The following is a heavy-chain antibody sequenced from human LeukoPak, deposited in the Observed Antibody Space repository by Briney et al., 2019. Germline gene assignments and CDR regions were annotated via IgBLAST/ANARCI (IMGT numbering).Heavy chain of an antibody. J-gene: IGHJ6*03. CDR3: AKNRGAGSHYYYHMNV. CDR2: IGGGPV. Sequence: GGSLRLSCAASGFTFSNFAMTWVRQAPGKGLEWVSTIGGGPVYYADSVKGRFTISRDNSKNTLYLQLNSLRVEDTAVYYCAKNRGAGSHYYYHMNVWGKGTTVTVSS. D-gene: IGHD1-26*01. CDR1: GFTFSNFA. V-gene: IGHV3-23*01.